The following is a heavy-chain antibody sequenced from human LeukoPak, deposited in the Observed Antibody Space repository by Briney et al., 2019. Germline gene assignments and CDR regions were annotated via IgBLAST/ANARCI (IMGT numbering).Heavy chain of an antibody. D-gene: IGHD1-1*01. CDR2: IYSGGRT. CDR1: GFTVSSNY. V-gene: IGHV3-66*01. J-gene: IGHJ4*02. CDR3: AKLNLERGDY. Sequence: GGSLRLSCAASGFTVSSNYMSWVRQAPGKGLEWVSVIYSGGRTYYADSVKGRFTISRDNSKNTLYLQMNSLRAEDSALYYCAKLNLERGDYWGQGTLVTVSS.